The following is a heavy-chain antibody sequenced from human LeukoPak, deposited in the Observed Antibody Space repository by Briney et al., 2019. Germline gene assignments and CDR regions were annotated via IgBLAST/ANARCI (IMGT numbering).Heavy chain of an antibody. D-gene: IGHD3-10*01. Sequence: PGGSLRLSCAASGFSFSTSWMSWLRQAPGKGLEWVSAISGSGGSTYYADSVKGRFTISRDNSKNTLYLQMNSLRAEDTAVYYCAKSRTYYYGSGSYGLGGYWGQGTLVTVSS. V-gene: IGHV3-23*01. CDR3: AKSRTYYYGSGSYGLGGY. CDR1: GFSFSTSW. CDR2: ISGSGGST. J-gene: IGHJ4*02.